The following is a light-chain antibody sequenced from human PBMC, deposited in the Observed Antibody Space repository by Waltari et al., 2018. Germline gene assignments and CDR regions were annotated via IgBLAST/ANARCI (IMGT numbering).Light chain of an antibody. Sequence: EIVLTQSPGTLSLSPGERATLSCSASQTVRTTYLAWYQQKPGQAPTLLIYGASTRATAVPDRFTGTGSGTDCSRTISSLEPADFAVYSCQQYDISPLTFGGGTTVEIK. CDR1: QTVRTTY. CDR2: GAS. V-gene: IGKV3-20*01. CDR3: QQYDISPLT. J-gene: IGKJ4*01.